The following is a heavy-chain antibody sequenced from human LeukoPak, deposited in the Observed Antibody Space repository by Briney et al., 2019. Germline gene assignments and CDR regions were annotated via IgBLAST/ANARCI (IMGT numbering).Heavy chain of an antibody. V-gene: IGHV3-7*01. J-gene: IGHJ4*02. CDR1: GFTFSNYG. Sequence: GGSLRLSCAASGFTFSNYGMNWARQAPGKGLEWVATIKQDGSDKYYVDSAKGRFTISRDNAKNSLFLQMNSLRAEDTAAYYCAKDGAPSYYDILTGTDYWGQGTLVTVSS. D-gene: IGHD3-9*01. CDR2: IKQDGSDK. CDR3: AKDGAPSYYDILTGTDY.